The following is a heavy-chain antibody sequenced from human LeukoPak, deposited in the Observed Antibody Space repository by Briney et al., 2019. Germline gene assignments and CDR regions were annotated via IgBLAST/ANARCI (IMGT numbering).Heavy chain of an antibody. D-gene: IGHD3-10*01. Sequence: GGXLXXXXAAXGFTFSSYWMXWVRQAPGKGREGVANIKQEGSEKYYVDSVKGRFTISRDNAKNSLYLQMNSLRAEDTAVYYCAIGGRFGLLDYWGQGTLVTVSS. CDR2: IKQEGSEK. V-gene: IGHV3-7*01. CDR1: GFTFSSYW. CDR3: AIGGRFGLLDY. J-gene: IGHJ4*02.